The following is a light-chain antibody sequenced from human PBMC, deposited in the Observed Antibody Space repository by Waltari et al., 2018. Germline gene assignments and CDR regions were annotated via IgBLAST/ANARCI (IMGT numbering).Light chain of an antibody. Sequence: EIVLTQYPGPLSVTPGGSATLTCSASKNISKYLTWYQQKPGQDPRLLIYAASTRATGVPDRFCGSWFGADISLTISSLALEDFAVYYCQHYVRFPVPFGQGTKVEIK. CDR1: KNISKY. CDR3: QHYVRFPVP. J-gene: IGKJ1*01. V-gene: IGKV3-20*01. CDR2: AAS.